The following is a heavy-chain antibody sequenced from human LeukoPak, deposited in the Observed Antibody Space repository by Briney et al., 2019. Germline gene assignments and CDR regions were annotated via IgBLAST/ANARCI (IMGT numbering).Heavy chain of an antibody. J-gene: IGHJ3*02. V-gene: IGHV3-7*01. Sequence: PGGSLRLSCAASGFTISSYWMSWVRQAPGKGLEWVANIKQDGSEKYYVDSVKGRFTISRDNAKNSLYLQMNSLRAEDTAVYYCARVAPTYYDYVWGSLIDAFDIWGQGTMVTVSS. CDR1: GFTISSYW. D-gene: IGHD3-16*01. CDR3: ARVAPTYYDYVWGSLIDAFDI. CDR2: IKQDGSEK.